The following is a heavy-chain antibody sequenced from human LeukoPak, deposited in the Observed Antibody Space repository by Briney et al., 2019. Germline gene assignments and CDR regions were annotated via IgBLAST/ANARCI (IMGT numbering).Heavy chain of an antibody. CDR2: IYYSGST. CDR3: ARDLGIAARLVWFDP. V-gene: IGHV4-59*01. Sequence: SETLSLTCTVSGGSISSYYWSWIRQPPGKGLEWIGYIYYSGSTNYNPSLKSRGTISVDTSKNQFSLKLSSVTAADTAVYYCARDLGIAARLVWFDPWGQGTLVTVSS. CDR1: GGSISSYY. D-gene: IGHD6-6*01. J-gene: IGHJ5*02.